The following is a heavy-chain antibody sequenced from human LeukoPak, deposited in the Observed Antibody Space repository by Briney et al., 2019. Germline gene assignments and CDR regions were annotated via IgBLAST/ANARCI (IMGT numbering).Heavy chain of an antibody. CDR2: IKQDGSEK. Sequence: PGRSLRLSCAASGFTFSSYWMSWVRQAPGKGLEWVANIKQDGSEKYYVDSVKGRFTISRDNAKNSLYLQMNSLRAEDTAVYYCARDLTMVRGVITAWGQGTLVTVSS. J-gene: IGHJ5*02. V-gene: IGHV3-7*04. D-gene: IGHD3-10*01. CDR3: ARDLTMVRGVITA. CDR1: GFTFSSYW.